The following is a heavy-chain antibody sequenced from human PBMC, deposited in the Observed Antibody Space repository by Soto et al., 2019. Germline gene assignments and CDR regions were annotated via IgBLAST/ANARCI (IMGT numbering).Heavy chain of an antibody. V-gene: IGHV4-59*08. CDR2: IYYSGST. Sequence: SETLSLTCTVSGGSISSYYWSWIRQPPGKGLEWIGYIYYSGSTNYNPSLKSRVTISVDTSKNQFSLKLSSVTAADTAVYYCARLGMEDYYYHYFLAVWGKGTTVTVSS. CDR3: ARLGMEDYYYHYFLAV. CDR1: GGSISSYY. D-gene: IGHD3-3*01. J-gene: IGHJ6*03.